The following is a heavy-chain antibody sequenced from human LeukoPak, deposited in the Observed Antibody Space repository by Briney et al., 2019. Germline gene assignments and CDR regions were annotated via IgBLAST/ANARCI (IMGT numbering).Heavy chain of an antibody. CDR1: GYTFTSYD. CDR3: ARVGGAYSSSYDY. V-gene: IGHV1-46*01. CDR2: INPSGGST. J-gene: IGHJ4*02. D-gene: IGHD6-13*01. Sequence: GASVKVSCKASGYTFTSYDINWVRQAPGQGLEWMGIINPSGGSTSYAQKFQGRVTMTRDMSTSTVYMELSSLRSEDTAVYYCARVGGAYSSSYDYWGQGTLVTVSS.